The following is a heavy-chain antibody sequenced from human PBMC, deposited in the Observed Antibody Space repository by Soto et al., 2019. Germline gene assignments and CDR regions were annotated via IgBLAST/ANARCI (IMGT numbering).Heavy chain of an antibody. D-gene: IGHD3-9*01. CDR3: TTRSDYDILTGYYDFDY. J-gene: IGHJ4*02. Sequence: EVQLVESGGGLVKPGGSLRLSCAASGFTFSNAWMSWVRQAPGKGLEWVGRIKSKTDGGTTDYAAPVKGRFTISRDDSKNTLYLQMNSLKTEDTAAYYCTTRSDYDILTGYYDFDYWGQGTLVTVSS. CDR2: IKSKTDGGTT. V-gene: IGHV3-15*01. CDR1: GFTFSNAW.